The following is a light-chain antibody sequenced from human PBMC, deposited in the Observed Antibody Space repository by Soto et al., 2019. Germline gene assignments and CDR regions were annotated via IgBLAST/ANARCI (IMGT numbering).Light chain of an antibody. CDR2: DSS. Sequence: EIVFTQSPAALSVSPGERVTLYCRASQGIGSTLAWYQQKPGQTPRLLIYDSSTRAIGIPTRFSGSRSGTEFTLTINGLQSEDFAVYYCQRYNNWPLTLGGGTKVDIK. CDR3: QRYNNWPLT. CDR1: QGIGST. V-gene: IGKV3-15*01. J-gene: IGKJ4*01.